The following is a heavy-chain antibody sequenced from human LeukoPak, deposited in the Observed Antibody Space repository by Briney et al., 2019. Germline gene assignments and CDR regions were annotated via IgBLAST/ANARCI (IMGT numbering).Heavy chain of an antibody. D-gene: IGHD1-14*01. Sequence: GGSLRLSCAASGFTFSSYAMSWVRQAPGKGLEWVSSISDSDGGSGTYYADSVKGRFTISRDNSKNMVYLQMNSLRAEDTAVYYCARETTGYDYWGQGTLVTVSS. J-gene: IGHJ4*02. CDR3: ARETTGYDY. CDR2: ISDSDGGSGT. CDR1: GFTFSSYA. V-gene: IGHV3-23*01.